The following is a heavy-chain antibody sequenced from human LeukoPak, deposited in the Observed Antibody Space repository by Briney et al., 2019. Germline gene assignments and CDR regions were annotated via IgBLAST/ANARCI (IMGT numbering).Heavy chain of an antibody. Sequence: SETLSLTCTVSGGSISSGSYYWSWIRQPAGKGLEWIGRIYTSGSTNYNPSLKSRVTISVATSKNQFSLKLSPVTAADTAVYYCAREGLDSYGSYYYYYYMDVWGKGTTVTVSS. J-gene: IGHJ6*03. CDR2: IYTSGST. V-gene: IGHV4-61*02. D-gene: IGHD5-18*01. CDR3: AREGLDSYGSYYYYYYMDV. CDR1: GGSISSGSYY.